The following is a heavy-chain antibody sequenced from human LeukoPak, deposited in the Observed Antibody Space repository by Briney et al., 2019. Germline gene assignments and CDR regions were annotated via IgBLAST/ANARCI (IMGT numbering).Heavy chain of an antibody. CDR1: GFTFSSYE. V-gene: IGHV3-48*03. CDR3: ARVGSTSCVDY. CDR2: ISSSGSTI. D-gene: IGHD2-2*01. Sequence: PGGSLRLSCAASGFTFSSYEMNWVRQAPGKGLEWVSYISSSGSTIYYADSVKGRFTISRDNAKNSLYLQMNSLRAEDTAVYYCARVGSTSCVDYWGQRTLVTVSS. J-gene: IGHJ4*02.